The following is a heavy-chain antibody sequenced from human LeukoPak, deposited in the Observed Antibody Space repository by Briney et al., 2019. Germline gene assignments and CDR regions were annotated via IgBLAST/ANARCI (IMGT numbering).Heavy chain of an antibody. Sequence: SETLSLTCSVSGVSVSDGRYYWTWIRQHPGKGLEWIGYKYYSGSANYNPSLKSRLTISVDTSKNQFSLQLSSVTAADTATYYCATPYCSSISCLDVFNMWGQGTRVTVSS. J-gene: IGHJ3*02. CDR2: KYYSGSA. CDR3: ATPYCSSISCLDVFNM. CDR1: GVSVSDGRYY. D-gene: IGHD2-2*01. V-gene: IGHV4-31*03.